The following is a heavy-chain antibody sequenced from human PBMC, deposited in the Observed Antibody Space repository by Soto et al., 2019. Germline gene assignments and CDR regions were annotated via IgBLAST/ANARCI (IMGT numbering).Heavy chain of an antibody. J-gene: IGHJ4*02. CDR3: ARAGLLDYDFWSGYPLAY. CDR2: INADNSNT. V-gene: IGHV1-3*01. CDR1: GYTLTAYA. Sequence: ASVKVSCKTSGYTLTAYAMHWVRQAPGHSLESMGWINADNSNTKVSEKFEGRVTITRDTVANAVYMELSSLTSEDTAVYYCARAGLLDYDFWSGYPLAYWGQGTLVTVSS. D-gene: IGHD3-3*01.